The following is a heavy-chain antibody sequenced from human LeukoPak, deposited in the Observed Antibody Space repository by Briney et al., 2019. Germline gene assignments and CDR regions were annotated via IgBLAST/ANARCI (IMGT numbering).Heavy chain of an antibody. CDR1: GGSISSGGYS. D-gene: IGHD5-24*01. V-gene: IGHV4-30-2*01. CDR3: VTVEMATISDY. CDR2: IYHSGST. J-gene: IGHJ4*02. Sequence: PSETLSLTCTVSGGSISSGGYSWSWIRQPPGKGLEWIGYIYHSGSTYYNPSLKSRVTISVDRSKNQFSLKLSSVTAADTAVYYCVTVEMATISDYWGQGTLVTVSS.